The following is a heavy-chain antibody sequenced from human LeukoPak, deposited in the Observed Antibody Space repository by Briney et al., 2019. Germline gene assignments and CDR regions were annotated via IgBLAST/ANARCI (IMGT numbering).Heavy chain of an antibody. CDR2: IIPIHGIA. D-gene: IGHD4-11*01. CDR3: ARDAALTVTMAYY. Sequence: SVKVSCKASGGTFSSYTISWVRQAPGQGLEWMGRIIPIHGIANDAQKFQGRVTITADKSTSTAYMELSSLRSEDTAVYYCARDAALTVTMAYYWGQGTLVTVSS. CDR1: GGTFSSYT. J-gene: IGHJ4*02. V-gene: IGHV1-69*04.